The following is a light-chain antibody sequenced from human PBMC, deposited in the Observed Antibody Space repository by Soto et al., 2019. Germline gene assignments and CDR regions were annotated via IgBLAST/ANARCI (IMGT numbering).Light chain of an antibody. CDR1: QGIRTY. V-gene: IGKV1-39*01. CDR2: GAS. Sequence: DIQMTQSPSSLSASIGDRVTITCRPSQGIRTYLHWYQQKPDEAPKLLISGASILQSGIPSRFSGHGYGTEFTLSITSLQREDFAIYFCQQSYSTLYTFGQGTKLEIK. CDR3: QQSYSTLYT. J-gene: IGKJ2*01.